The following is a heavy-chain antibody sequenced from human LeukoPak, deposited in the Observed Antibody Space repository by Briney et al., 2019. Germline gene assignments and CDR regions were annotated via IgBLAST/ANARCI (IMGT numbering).Heavy chain of an antibody. V-gene: IGHV3-74*01. CDR1: GFTFSSYW. J-gene: IGHJ4*02. Sequence: GGSLRLSCAASGFTFSSYWMHWVRQAPGKGLVWVSRINSDGSSTSYADSVKGRFTISRDNAKNTLYLQMNSLRAEDTAVYYCAKDISSSWYAYYFDYWGQGTLVTVSS. D-gene: IGHD6-13*01. CDR2: INSDGSST. CDR3: AKDISSSWYAYYFDY.